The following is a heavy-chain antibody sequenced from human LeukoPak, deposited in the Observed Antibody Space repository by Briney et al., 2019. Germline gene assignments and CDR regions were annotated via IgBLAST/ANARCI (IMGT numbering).Heavy chain of an antibody. CDR2: INPNSGST. CDR3: ARDGWMNAFDI. Sequence: ASVKVSCKASGYTFTGYYMHWVRQAPGQGLEWMGWINPNSGSTNYAQKFQGRVTMTRDTSISTAYMELSRLRSDDTAVYYCARDGWMNAFDIWGQGTMVTVSS. D-gene: IGHD5-12*01. V-gene: IGHV1-2*02. CDR1: GYTFTGYY. J-gene: IGHJ3*02.